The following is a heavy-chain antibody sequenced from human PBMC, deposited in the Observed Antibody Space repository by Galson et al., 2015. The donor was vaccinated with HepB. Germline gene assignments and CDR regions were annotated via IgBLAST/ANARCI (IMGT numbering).Heavy chain of an antibody. Sequence: SLRLSCAASGFTFSSYSMNWVRQAPGKGLEWVSSISSSSSYIYYADSVKGRFTISRDNAKNSLYLQMNSLRAEDTAVYYCARRRPRDGYNRVSFSDAFDIWGQGTMVTVSS. D-gene: IGHD5-24*01. V-gene: IGHV3-21*01. CDR3: ARRRPRDGYNRVSFSDAFDI. J-gene: IGHJ3*02. CDR2: ISSSSSYI. CDR1: GFTFSSYS.